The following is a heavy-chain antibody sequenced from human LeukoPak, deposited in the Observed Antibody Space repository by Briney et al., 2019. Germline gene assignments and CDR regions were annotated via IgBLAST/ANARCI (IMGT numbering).Heavy chain of an antibody. J-gene: IGHJ4*02. CDR2: IYYSGST. D-gene: IGHD4-11*01. Sequence: SETLSLTCTVSGGSISSYYWSWIRQPPGRGLEWIGHIYYSGSTNYNPSLKSRVTISVDTSKNQFSLKLSSVTAADTAVYYCARGTVTTSGPFDYWGQGTLVTVSS. CDR3: ARGTVTTSGPFDY. V-gene: IGHV4-59*01. CDR1: GGSISSYY.